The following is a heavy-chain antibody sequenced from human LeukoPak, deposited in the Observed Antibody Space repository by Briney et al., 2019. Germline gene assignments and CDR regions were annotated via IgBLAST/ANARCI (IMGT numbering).Heavy chain of an antibody. CDR3: ADGNAPHYDIMTGLLCEATFDS. Sequence: PARSASGFSLSNYWTDSVRHAAGEWRGWGTNIKQEGREKYYVDSVKGRCTISRDNTKTSLYLQLNSLRAQPTALYYCADGNAPHYDIMTGLLCEATFDSWGQGILVTVSS. D-gene: IGHD3-9*01. V-gene: IGHV3-7*01. J-gene: IGHJ4*02. CDR2: IKQEGREK. CDR1: GFSLSNYW.